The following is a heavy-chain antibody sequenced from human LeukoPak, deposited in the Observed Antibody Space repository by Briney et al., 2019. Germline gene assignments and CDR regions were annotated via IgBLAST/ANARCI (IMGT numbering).Heavy chain of an antibody. CDR1: GFTVSSHY. CDR2: IYSGGST. D-gene: IGHD1-26*01. V-gene: IGHV3-53*01. CDR3: ARALPGSGSYDAYDI. J-gene: IGHJ3*02. Sequence: GGSLRLFYAAPGFTVSSHYMSWVRQAPGKGLEWVSVIYSGGSTYYADSVKGRFTISRDNSKNTLYLQMNSLRAEDTAVYYCARALPGSGSYDAYDIWGQGTMVTVSS.